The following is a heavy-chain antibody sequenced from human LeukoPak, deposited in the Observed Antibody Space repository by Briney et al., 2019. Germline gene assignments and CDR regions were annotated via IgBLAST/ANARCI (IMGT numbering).Heavy chain of an antibody. J-gene: IGHJ6*02. V-gene: IGHV3-23*01. CDR1: GFAFSAYA. CDR3: AKTSGSGNYYYYYYGMDI. D-gene: IGHD3-10*01. CDR2: ISGSGSST. Sequence: GGSLRLSCAASGFAFSAYAMTWVRQAPGKGLEWVSAISGSGSSTFYADSVKGRFTISRDNSKNTLYLQMNSLRAEDTAIYYCAKTSGSGNYYYYYYGMDIWGQGTTVTVSS.